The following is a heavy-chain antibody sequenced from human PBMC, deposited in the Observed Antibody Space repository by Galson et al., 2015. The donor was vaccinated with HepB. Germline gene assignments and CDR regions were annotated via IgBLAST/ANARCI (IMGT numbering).Heavy chain of an antibody. CDR1: GGTFSSYA. CDR3: ASSYCSSTSCYTRRYYYYMDV. V-gene: IGHV1-69*13. CDR2: IIPIFGTA. J-gene: IGHJ6*03. D-gene: IGHD2-2*02. Sequence: SVKVSCKASGGTFSSYAISWVRQAPGQGLEWMGGIIPIFGTANYAQKFQGRVTITADESTSTAYMELSSLRSEDTAVYYCASSYCSSTSCYTRRYYYYMDVWGKGTTATVSS.